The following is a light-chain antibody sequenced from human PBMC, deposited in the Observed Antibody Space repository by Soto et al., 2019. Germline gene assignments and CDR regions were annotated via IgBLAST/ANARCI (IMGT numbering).Light chain of an antibody. Sequence: EIVVTQSPGTLSLSPGERATLSCRASQSVSSSYLAWYQQKHGQAPRPLIYGASSRAIGIPDRFSGSGSGTDFTLTISRLEPEDFAVYYCQQYGSSPWTFGQGTKVEIK. CDR1: QSVSSSY. CDR3: QQYGSSPWT. V-gene: IGKV3-20*01. CDR2: GAS. J-gene: IGKJ1*01.